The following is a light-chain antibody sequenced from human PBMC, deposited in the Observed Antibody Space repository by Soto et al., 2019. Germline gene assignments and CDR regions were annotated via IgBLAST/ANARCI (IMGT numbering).Light chain of an antibody. V-gene: IGLV2-11*01. Sequence: QSALTQPRSVSGSPGQSVTISCTGTSSDSGGYNYVSWYQHHPGKAPKLMIYDVSERPSGVPDRFSGSKSGNTASLTISGLQAEDEADYYCCSYAGTFYVFGTGTKLTVL. CDR3: CSYAGTFYV. CDR1: SSDSGGYNY. CDR2: DVS. J-gene: IGLJ1*01.